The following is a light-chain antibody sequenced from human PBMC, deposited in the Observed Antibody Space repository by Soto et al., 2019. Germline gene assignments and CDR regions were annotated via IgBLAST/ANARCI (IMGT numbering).Light chain of an antibody. V-gene: IGLV1-44*01. CDR3: ASWDDSLNVNWV. CDR1: SSNIGNNY. J-gene: IGLJ3*02. CDR2: RNN. Sequence: QSVLTQPPSASGTPGQRVTISCSGSSSNIGNNYAHWYQQLPGTAPTLLMYRNNQRPSGVPDRFSGSKSGTSASLAISGLQSEDEAVYYCASWDDSLNVNWVFGGGTKLTVL.